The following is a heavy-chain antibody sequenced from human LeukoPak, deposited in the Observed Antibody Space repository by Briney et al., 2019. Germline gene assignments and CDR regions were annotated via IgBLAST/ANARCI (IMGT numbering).Heavy chain of an antibody. CDR1: GFTFSNHF. CDR3: VKDLTGTWSFDY. D-gene: IGHD3-9*01. V-gene: IGHV3-64D*06. J-gene: IGHJ4*02. CDR2: IGPNGAST. Sequence: GGSLRLSCSTSGFTFSNHFMHWVRQAPGKGLEYVSSIGPNGASTLYADSVKGRFTISRDNSKNALYLQLASLRLEDTALYYCVKDLTGTWSFDYWGQGTLVTVSS.